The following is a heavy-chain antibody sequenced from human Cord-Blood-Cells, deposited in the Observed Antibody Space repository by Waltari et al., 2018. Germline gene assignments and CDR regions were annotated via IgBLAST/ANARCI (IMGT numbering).Heavy chain of an antibody. CDR1: GGSFSGYY. Sequence: QLQLQQWGVGLLKPSETLSLTCAVYGGSFSGYYWSWIRQPPGKGLEWIGEINHSGRTNYNPSLKSRVTISVDTSKNQFSLKLSSVTAADTAVYYCARATIAARPAFDIWGQGTMVTVSS. CDR2: INHSGRT. CDR3: ARATIAARPAFDI. J-gene: IGHJ3*02. D-gene: IGHD6-6*01. V-gene: IGHV4-34*01.